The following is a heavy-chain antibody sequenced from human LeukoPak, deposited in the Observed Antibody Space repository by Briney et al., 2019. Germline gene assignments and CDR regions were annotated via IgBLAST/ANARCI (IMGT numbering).Heavy chain of an antibody. CDR3: ATFSPTNI. Sequence: GGSLRLSCTASGFTFSTAWMSWVRQAQARGLEWVGRIRSKTDGGTTDYAAPVKGTFTISRDDSQNTLYLQMSSLKTEDTAMYYCATFSPTNIWGQGTMVTVSS. J-gene: IGHJ3*02. CDR2: IRSKTDGGTT. V-gene: IGHV3-15*01. CDR1: GFTFSTAW.